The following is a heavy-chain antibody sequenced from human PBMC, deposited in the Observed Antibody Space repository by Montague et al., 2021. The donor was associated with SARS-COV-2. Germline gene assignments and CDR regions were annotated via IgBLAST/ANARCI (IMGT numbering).Heavy chain of an antibody. Sequence: TLSLTCTVSGGSISSSDNYWSWIRQHPGKGLEWIGYIYSSGTTYYNPSLRSRVTISVDTSKKQFSLKLSSVTAADTAVYYCARVMYGLTESTDDFDIWGQGTMVSVSS. D-gene: IGHD2-8*02. V-gene: IGHV4-31*03. J-gene: IGHJ3*02. CDR2: IYSSGTT. CDR3: ARVMYGLTESTDDFDI. CDR1: GGSISSSDNY.